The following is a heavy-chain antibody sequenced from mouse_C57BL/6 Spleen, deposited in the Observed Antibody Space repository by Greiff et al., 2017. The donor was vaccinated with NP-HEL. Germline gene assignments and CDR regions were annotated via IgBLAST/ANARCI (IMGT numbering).Heavy chain of an antibody. D-gene: IGHD1-1*02. CDR1: GFTFSSYA. Sequence: EVQRVESGGGLVKPGGSLKLSCAASGFTFSSYAMSWVRQTPEKRLEWVATISDGGSYTYYPDNVKGRFTISRDNAKNNLYLQMSHLKSEDTAMYYCARDPSYGDWYFDVWGTGTTVTVSS. J-gene: IGHJ1*03. CDR3: ARDPSYGDWYFDV. CDR2: ISDGGSYT. V-gene: IGHV5-4*01.